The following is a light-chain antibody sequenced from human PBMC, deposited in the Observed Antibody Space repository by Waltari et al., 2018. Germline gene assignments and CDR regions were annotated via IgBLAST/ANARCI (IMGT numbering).Light chain of an antibody. V-gene: IGKV1-16*02. CDR1: QGINDY. CDR2: RVS. J-gene: IGKJ1*01. Sequence: DIQMTQSPSSLSASIGDRVTITCRACQGINDYLAWFQQRPGKAPKSLIYRVSSLQRGVPSKFSGRGSGTEFTLTISSLQPEDFATYYCLQYNSYPRTFGQGTKVEIK. CDR3: LQYNSYPRT.